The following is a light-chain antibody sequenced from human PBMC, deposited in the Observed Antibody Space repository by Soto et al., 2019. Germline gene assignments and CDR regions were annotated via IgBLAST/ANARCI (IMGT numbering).Light chain of an antibody. CDR3: QQYESTPPT. Sequence: DIVMTQSPDSLAVSLGERATINCKSSQSVLYSSNNKNYLAWYQQRTGQPPNLLIYWASTRESGVPVRFSGSGSGTDFNLTITSLQAEDVAVYYCQQYESTPPTFGQGTKVEIK. J-gene: IGKJ2*01. CDR1: QSVLYSSNNKNY. CDR2: WAS. V-gene: IGKV4-1*01.